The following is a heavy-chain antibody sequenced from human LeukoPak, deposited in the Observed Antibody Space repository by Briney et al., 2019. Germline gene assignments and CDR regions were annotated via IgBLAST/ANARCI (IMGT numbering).Heavy chain of an antibody. CDR3: ATFSTVVLSPYDGFDI. Sequence: SETLSLTCAVSGGSITSINWWNWARQPPGKGLEWIGETHHSGTTNYNPSLKSRVSISIDTSKNQFSLKLRSVTAADTAMYYCATFSTVVLSPYDGFDIWGQGTMVTVFS. D-gene: IGHD2/OR15-2a*01. CDR1: GGSITSINW. CDR2: THHSGTT. V-gene: IGHV4-4*02. J-gene: IGHJ3*02.